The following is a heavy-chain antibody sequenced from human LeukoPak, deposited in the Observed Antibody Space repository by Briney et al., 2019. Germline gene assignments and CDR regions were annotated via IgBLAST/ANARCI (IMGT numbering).Heavy chain of an antibody. CDR1: GYTFTSYG. CDR3: ARDGPYTIFAAGGYFDY. Sequence: SVKVSCKASGYTFTSYGISWVRQAPGQGLEWMGGIIPIFGTANYAQKFQGRVTITADESTSTAYMELSSLRSEDTAVYYCARDGPYTIFAAGGYFDYWGQGTLVTVSS. V-gene: IGHV1-69*13. CDR2: IIPIFGTA. J-gene: IGHJ4*02. D-gene: IGHD3-9*01.